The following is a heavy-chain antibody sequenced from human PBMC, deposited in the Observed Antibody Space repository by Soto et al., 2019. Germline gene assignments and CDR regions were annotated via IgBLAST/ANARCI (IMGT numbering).Heavy chain of an antibody. CDR1: GFTFSSYA. V-gene: IGHV3-23*01. J-gene: IGHJ3*02. Sequence: PGGSLRLSCAASGFTFSSYAMSWVRQAPGKGLEWVSAISSSGGSTYYADSVKGRFTISRDNSKNTLYLQMNSLRAEDTAVYYCAKRVLRYFDWSTDAFDIWGQGTMVTVSS. CDR2: ISSSGGST. D-gene: IGHD3-9*01. CDR3: AKRVLRYFDWSTDAFDI.